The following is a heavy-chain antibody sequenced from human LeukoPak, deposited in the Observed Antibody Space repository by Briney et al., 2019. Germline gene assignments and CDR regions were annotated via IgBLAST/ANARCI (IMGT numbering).Heavy chain of an antibody. V-gene: IGHV4-34*01. CDR1: GGSFSGYY. D-gene: IGHD3-9*01. J-gene: IGHJ4*02. CDR3: ARDSVVDYDILTGYGGLDY. CDR2: INHSGST. Sequence: PSETLSLTCAVYGGSFSGYYWSWIRQPPGKGLEWIGEINHSGSTNYNPSLKSRVTISVDRSKNQFSLKLSSVTAADTAVYYCARDSVVDYDILTGYGGLDYWGQGTLVTVSS.